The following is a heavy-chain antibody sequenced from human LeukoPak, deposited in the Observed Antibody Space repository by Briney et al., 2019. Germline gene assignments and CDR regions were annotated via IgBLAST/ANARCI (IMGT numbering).Heavy chain of an antibody. Sequence: PSETLSLTCTVSGGSISGGNYHWGWIRQPPGKGLEWIGTILNTGTTNYNPSLKGRVTLSVDTSNNQFSLKMTSVTAADTAVYYCARRLSGSYSDYWGQGTLVTVSS. V-gene: IGHV4-39*01. J-gene: IGHJ4*02. CDR3: ARRLSGSYSDY. CDR2: ILNTGTT. CDR1: GGSISGGNYH. D-gene: IGHD3-10*01.